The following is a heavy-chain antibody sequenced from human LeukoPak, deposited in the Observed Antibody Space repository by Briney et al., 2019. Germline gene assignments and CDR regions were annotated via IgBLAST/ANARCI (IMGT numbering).Heavy chain of an antibody. D-gene: IGHD1-1*01. CDR2: IKGDGSEK. Sequence: GGSLRLSCAASGFTFSTYWMSWVRQAPGKGLEWVAFIKGDGSEKYYVDSVKGRFTISRDNAKNSLYLQMSSLRAEDTALYYCAKVGEMEDAFDIWGQGTMVTVSS. CDR1: GFTFSTYW. J-gene: IGHJ3*02. V-gene: IGHV3-7*03. CDR3: AKVGEMEDAFDI.